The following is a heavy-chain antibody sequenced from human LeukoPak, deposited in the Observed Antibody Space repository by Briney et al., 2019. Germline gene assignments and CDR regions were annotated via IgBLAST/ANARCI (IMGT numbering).Heavy chain of an antibody. CDR3: SRDLPWGPREY. D-gene: IGHD7-27*01. CDR2: TYYRSKWYN. V-gene: IGHV6-1*01. J-gene: IGHJ4*02. Sequence: SQTLSLTCAISGDSVSSNSAVWNWIRQSPSRGLEWLGRTYYRSKWYNDYAVSVKSRIIINPATSKNQLSLQVNSVPPAETAVYYYSRDLPWGPREYWSQGTLVTVSS. CDR1: GDSVSSNSAV.